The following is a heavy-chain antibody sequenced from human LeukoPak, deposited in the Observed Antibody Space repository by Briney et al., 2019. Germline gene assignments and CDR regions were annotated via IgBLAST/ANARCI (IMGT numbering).Heavy chain of an antibody. V-gene: IGHV4-4*07. Sequence: SETLSLACTVSGDSIGSYYWSWIRQPAGKVLEWIGHIYPSGTTKYNPSLKSRVTMSVDKSKNRFSLQLNSVTAADTAIYYCARDFHSYHSSGLVDHFDYWGQGAVDSVSS. J-gene: IGHJ4*02. CDR2: IYPSGTT. CDR3: ARDFHSYHSSGLVDHFDY. D-gene: IGHD3-22*01. CDR1: GDSIGSYY.